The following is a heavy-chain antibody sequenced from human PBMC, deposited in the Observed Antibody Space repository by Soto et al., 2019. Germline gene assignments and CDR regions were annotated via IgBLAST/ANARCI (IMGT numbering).Heavy chain of an antibody. V-gene: IGHV3-15*01. J-gene: IGHJ4*02. CDR1: GFTFTYAW. Sequence: GGSLRLSCAASGFTFTYAWMSWVRQAPGMGPEWVGRIKSKTDGGTTDYGAPVKGRFTISRDGSKSTLYLQMTGLRTEDTAVYFCTHDYGDYRYYFDYWGQGTLVTVSS. CDR2: IKSKTDGGTT. CDR3: THDYGDYRYYFDY. D-gene: IGHD4-17*01.